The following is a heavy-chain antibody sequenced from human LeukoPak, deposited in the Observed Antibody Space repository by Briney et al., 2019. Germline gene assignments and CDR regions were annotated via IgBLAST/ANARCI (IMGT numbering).Heavy chain of an antibody. Sequence: PSGTLSLTCPVSGGSLNSFYWSWVRQSPERGLGGVGYFYFSGRITYNPSLRSRVTISLDTSKNQFSLNLSSVTAADTAVYYCARDETHFYGSGSSNWFDPWGQGILVTVSS. J-gene: IGHJ5*02. D-gene: IGHD3-10*01. V-gene: IGHV4-59*12. CDR1: GGSLNSFY. CDR3: ARDETHFYGSGSSNWFDP. CDR2: FYFSGRI.